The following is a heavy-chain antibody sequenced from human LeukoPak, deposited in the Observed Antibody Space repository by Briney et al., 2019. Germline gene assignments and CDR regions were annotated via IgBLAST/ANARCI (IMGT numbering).Heavy chain of an antibody. Sequence: GSLRLSCAASGFTFSTYNMIWVRQAPGKGLEWVSSINRNGVFMFYADSVKGRFTISRDNAKNTLYLQMNSLRAEDTAVYYCARDKSYYDFWSGPNWFDPWGQGTLVTVSS. CDR3: ARDKSYYDFWSGPNWFDP. D-gene: IGHD3-3*01. V-gene: IGHV3-21*01. J-gene: IGHJ5*02. CDR1: GFTFSTYN. CDR2: INRNGVFM.